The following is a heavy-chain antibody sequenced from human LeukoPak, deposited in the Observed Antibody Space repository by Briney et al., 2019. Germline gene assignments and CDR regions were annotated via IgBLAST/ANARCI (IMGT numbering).Heavy chain of an antibody. CDR3: ARDLYYDFWSGYFGRASYGMDV. V-gene: IGHV3-30-3*01. CDR2: ISYDGSNK. D-gene: IGHD3-3*01. CDR1: GFTFSGYA. Sequence: PGGSLRLSCAASGFTFSGYAMHWVRQAPGKGLEWVAIISYDGSNKYYADSVKGRFTISRDNSKNTLYLQLNSLRAEDTAVYYCARDLYYDFWSGYFGRASYGMDVWGQGTTVTVSS. J-gene: IGHJ6*02.